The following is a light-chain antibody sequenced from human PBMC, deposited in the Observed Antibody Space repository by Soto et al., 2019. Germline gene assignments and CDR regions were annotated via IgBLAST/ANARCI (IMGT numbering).Light chain of an antibody. CDR1: SSDVGAYKY. V-gene: IGLV2-14*01. J-gene: IGLJ1*01. CDR3: SSYSSSRTLFV. Sequence: QSVLTQPASVSGSPGQSITISCTGTSSDVGAYKYVSWYQQHPGKAPKVMIYEVSNRPSGVSNRFSGSKSGNTASLTISGLQAEDEADYFCSSYSSSRTLFVFGTATKVTVL. CDR2: EVS.